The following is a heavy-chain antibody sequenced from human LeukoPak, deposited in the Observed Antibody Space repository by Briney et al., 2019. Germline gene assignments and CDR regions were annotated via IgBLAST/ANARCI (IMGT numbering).Heavy chain of an antibody. Sequence: SETLSLTCTVSGASISSWYWSWIRQHPGKGLEWIGYIYYSGSTYYNPSLKSRVTISVDTSKNQFSLKLSSVTAADTAVYYCARVDYGDYSSDYWGQGTLVTVSS. CDR3: ARVDYGDYSSDY. CDR2: IYYSGST. D-gene: IGHD4-17*01. CDR1: GASISSWY. V-gene: IGHV4-59*06. J-gene: IGHJ4*02.